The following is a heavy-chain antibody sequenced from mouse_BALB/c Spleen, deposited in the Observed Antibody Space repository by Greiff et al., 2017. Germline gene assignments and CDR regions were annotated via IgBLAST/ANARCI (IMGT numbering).Heavy chain of an antibody. D-gene: IGHD2-4*01. CDR1: GFTFSSYG. V-gene: IGHV5-6-3*01. Sequence: EVQGVESGGGLVQPGGSRKLSCAASGFTFSSYGMSWVRQTPDKRLELVATINSNGGSTYYPDSVKGRFTISRDNAKNTLYLQMSSLKSEDTAMYYCARYYDYDDPYAMDYWGQGTSVTVSS. CDR2: INSNGGST. J-gene: IGHJ4*01. CDR3: ARYYDYDDPYAMDY.